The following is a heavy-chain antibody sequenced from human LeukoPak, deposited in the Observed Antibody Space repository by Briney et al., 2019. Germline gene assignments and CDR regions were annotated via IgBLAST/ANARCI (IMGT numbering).Heavy chain of an antibody. D-gene: IGHD6-19*01. Sequence: SETLSLTCPMSGDSVSSYSWSWIRQPPGKGLEWIAYIFFVGTTHYNPSLKSRATISIDTSKNPFSPKLTSVTAADTAMYYCARRGWSDAFDIWGQGTMVTVSS. CDR3: ARRGWSDAFDI. V-gene: IGHV4-59*02. CDR1: GDSVSSYS. CDR2: IFFVGTT. J-gene: IGHJ3*02.